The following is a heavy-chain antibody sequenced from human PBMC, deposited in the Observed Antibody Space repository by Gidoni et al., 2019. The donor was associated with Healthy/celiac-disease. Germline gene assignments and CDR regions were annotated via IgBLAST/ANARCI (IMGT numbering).Heavy chain of an antibody. D-gene: IGHD1-7*01. CDR3: ARGRSGPYNWNYRSTNYYYMDV. CDR2: INHSGSI. Sequence: QVQLQQWGAGLLKPSETLSLTCAVYGGSFSGYYWSWIRQPPGKGLEWIGEINHSGSINYNPSLKSRVTISVDTSKNQFSLKLSSVTAADTAVYYCARGRSGPYNWNYRSTNYYYMDVWGKGTTVTVSS. V-gene: IGHV4-34*01. CDR1: GGSFSGYY. J-gene: IGHJ6*03.